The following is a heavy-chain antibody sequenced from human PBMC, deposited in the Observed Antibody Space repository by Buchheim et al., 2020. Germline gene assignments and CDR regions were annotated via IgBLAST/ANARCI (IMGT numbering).Heavy chain of an antibody. CDR2: INTDGSSI. Sequence: EVQLVESGGGLVQPGGSLRLSCAASGLTFSSYWMHWVRQAPGKGLVWVSGINTDGSSISYADSVKGRFTISRDNARNTLYLQINSLRAEDTAVYYCATGITILGVVAGWGQGTL. J-gene: IGHJ4*02. D-gene: IGHD3-3*01. CDR3: ATGITILGVVAG. V-gene: IGHV3-74*01. CDR1: GLTFSSYW.